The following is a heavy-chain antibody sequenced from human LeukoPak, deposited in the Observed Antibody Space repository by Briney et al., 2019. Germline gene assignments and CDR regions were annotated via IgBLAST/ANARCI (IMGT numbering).Heavy chain of an antibody. V-gene: IGHV3-74*01. D-gene: IGHD5-18*01. J-gene: IGHJ4*02. CDR2: INGYGSST. CDR1: GFTFIPYW. CDR3: ARDAPGNTALDY. Sequence: TGGSLRLSCAASGFTFIPYWMHWVRQAPGKGLVWVSRINGYGSSTDFADSVKGRFTISRDNAKNTLYLQMNSLRAEDTAVYYCARDAPGNTALDYWGQGTLVTVSS.